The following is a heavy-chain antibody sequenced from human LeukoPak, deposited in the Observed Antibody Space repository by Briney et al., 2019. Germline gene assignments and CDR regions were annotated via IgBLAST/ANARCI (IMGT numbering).Heavy chain of an antibody. Sequence: ASVKVSCKASGYTFTGYYMHWVRQAPGQGLEWMGWINPNSGGTNYAQKFQGRVTMTRDTSISTAYMELSRLRSDDTAVYYCARGHDYVWGSSGPLGYWGQGTLVTVSS. J-gene: IGHJ4*02. CDR2: INPNSGGT. CDR1: GYTFTGYY. D-gene: IGHD3-16*01. V-gene: IGHV1-2*02. CDR3: ARGHDYVWGSSGPLGY.